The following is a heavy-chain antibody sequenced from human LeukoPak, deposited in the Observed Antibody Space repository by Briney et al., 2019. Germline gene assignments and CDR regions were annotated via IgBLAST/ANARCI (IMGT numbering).Heavy chain of an antibody. Sequence: HPGGSLRLSCAASGFTFSSYGMHWVRQAPGKGLEWVAFIRYDGSNKYYADSVKGRFTISRDNSKNTLYLQMNSLRAEDTAVYYCAKDLGQWLALYYFDYWGQGTLVTVSS. D-gene: IGHD6-19*01. CDR2: IRYDGSNK. CDR3: AKDLGQWLALYYFDY. CDR1: GFTFSSYG. J-gene: IGHJ4*02. V-gene: IGHV3-30*02.